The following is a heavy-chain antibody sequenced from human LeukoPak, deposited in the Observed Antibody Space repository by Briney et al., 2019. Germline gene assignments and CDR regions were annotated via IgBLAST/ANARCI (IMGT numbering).Heavy chain of an antibody. Sequence: GGSLRLSCAASGFTFSSYSMNWVRQAPGKGLEWVSSTSSSSSYIYYADSVKGRFTISRDNAKNSLYLQMNSLRAEDTAVYYCASWTIFGVVLLDYWGRGTLVTVSS. CDR1: GFTFSSYS. J-gene: IGHJ4*02. CDR3: ASWTIFGVVLLDY. D-gene: IGHD3-3*01. CDR2: TSSSSSYI. V-gene: IGHV3-21*01.